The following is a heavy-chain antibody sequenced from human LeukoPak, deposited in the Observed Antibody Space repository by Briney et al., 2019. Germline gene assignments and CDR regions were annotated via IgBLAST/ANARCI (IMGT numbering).Heavy chain of an antibody. J-gene: IGHJ2*01. CDR2: ISSTSSYI. Sequence: GGSLRLSCAASGFTFSSYIMNWVRQAPGKGLEWVSSISSTSSYIYYADSVKGRFTISRDNAKNSLYLQMNSLRAEDTAVYYCARGPARPNWYFDLWGRGTLVTVSS. CDR1: GFTFSSYI. CDR3: ARGPARPNWYFDL. V-gene: IGHV3-21*01.